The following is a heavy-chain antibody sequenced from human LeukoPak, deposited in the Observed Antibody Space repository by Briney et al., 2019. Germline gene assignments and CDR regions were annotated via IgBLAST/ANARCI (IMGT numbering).Heavy chain of an antibody. J-gene: IGHJ4*02. CDR3: ARDMDSGRRNYFDY. D-gene: IGHD3-10*01. CDR2: INPNAGST. Sequence: AAVKVSCKASGYTFTGYYMHWVRQAPGQGLEWMGVINPNAGSTSYEQGFPGRVTMTSATSTSTDYMELSSLRSEDTAVYYCARDMDSGRRNYFDYWGQGTLVTISS. CDR1: GYTFTGYY. V-gene: IGHV1-46*01.